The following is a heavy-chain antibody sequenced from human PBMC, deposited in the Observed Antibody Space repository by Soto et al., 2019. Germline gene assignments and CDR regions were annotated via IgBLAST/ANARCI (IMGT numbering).Heavy chain of an antibody. CDR3: ARGHEFCGNSEAFEV. Sequence: QVQLVQSGAEVKKPGSSVKVSCKASGGSFRREAINWLRQAPGQGPEWMGNILPFFGTADYAQKFRGRVTATADMSTTTGYMELNSLRVEDTAVYYWARGHEFCGNSEAFEVWGQGTTVIVSS. J-gene: IGHJ3*01. CDR2: ILPFFGTA. D-gene: IGHD2-21*01. CDR1: GGSFRREA. V-gene: IGHV1-69*14.